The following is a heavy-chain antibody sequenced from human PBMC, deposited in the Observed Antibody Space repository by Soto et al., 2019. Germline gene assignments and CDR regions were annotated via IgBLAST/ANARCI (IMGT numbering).Heavy chain of an antibody. Sequence: QVQLVQSGAEVKKPGASVKVSCKASGYTFTNYGISWVRQAPGQGLEWMGWISAYNGNTDYAQKLQGRVTMTTDTSTRTAYRELRSLRPDDTAVYYCARVGAYCVSTSCHDYWGQGTLVTVSS. D-gene: IGHD2-2*01. V-gene: IGHV1-18*01. CDR2: ISAYNGNT. J-gene: IGHJ4*02. CDR1: GYTFTNYG. CDR3: ARVGAYCVSTSCHDY.